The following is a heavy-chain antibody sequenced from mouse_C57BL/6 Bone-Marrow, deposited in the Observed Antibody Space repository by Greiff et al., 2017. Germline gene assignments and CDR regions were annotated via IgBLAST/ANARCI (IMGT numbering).Heavy chain of an antibody. D-gene: IGHD1-1*01. CDR3: ARERGITTVVRGTYYAMDY. CDR1: GYTFTSYW. Sequence: QVQLQQPGAELVKPGASVKLSCKASGYTFTSYWMHWVKQRPGRGLEWIGRIDPNSGGTKYNEKFKSKATLTVDKPSSTAYMQLSSLTSEDSAVYYCARERGITTVVRGTYYAMDYWGQGTSVTVSS. CDR2: IDPNSGGT. J-gene: IGHJ4*01. V-gene: IGHV1-72*01.